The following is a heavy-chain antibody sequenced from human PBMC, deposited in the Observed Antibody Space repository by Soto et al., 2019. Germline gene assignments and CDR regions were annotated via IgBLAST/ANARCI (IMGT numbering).Heavy chain of an antibody. Sequence: GGSLRLSCAASGFTFSSYAMSWVRQAPGKGLEWVSAISGSGGSTYYADSVKGRFTISRDNSKNTLYLQMNSLGAEDTAVYYCAKAARLGPLKYNWNYPWFDPWGQGTLVTVS. D-gene: IGHD1-7*01. CDR2: ISGSGGST. CDR1: GFTFSSYA. V-gene: IGHV3-23*01. J-gene: IGHJ5*02. CDR3: AKAARLGPLKYNWNYPWFDP.